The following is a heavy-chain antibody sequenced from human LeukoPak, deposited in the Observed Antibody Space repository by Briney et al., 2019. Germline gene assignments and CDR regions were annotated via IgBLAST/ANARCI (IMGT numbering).Heavy chain of an antibody. CDR2: INTNTGKP. D-gene: IGHD3-10*01. J-gene: IGHJ5*02. CDR3: ARDFGGFDP. V-gene: IGHV7-4-1*02. Sequence: ASVKVSCKAFGYSFDNYAISWVRQAPGQGLEWMGWINTNTGKPTYAQGFRGRLVFSLDTSVSTAYLQISGLKVEDTAVYFCARDFGGFDPWGQGTQVIVSS. CDR1: GYSFDNYA.